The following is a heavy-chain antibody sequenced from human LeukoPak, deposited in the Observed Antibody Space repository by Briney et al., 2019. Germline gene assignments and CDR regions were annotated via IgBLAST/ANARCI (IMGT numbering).Heavy chain of an antibody. J-gene: IGHJ6*02. CDR1: GYTFTTHY. D-gene: IGHD4-17*01. CDR3: AKNGDYGYAMDV. Sequence: ASVNFSCKASGYTFTTHYMHWARQAPGQGLEWVGSFNPYSGAAKYAQKLQGRVTMTGDTSISTAYLQLGRVIGDDTAVYYCAKNGDYGYAMDVWGQGTTVTVSS. CDR2: FNPYSGAA. V-gene: IGHV1-2*02.